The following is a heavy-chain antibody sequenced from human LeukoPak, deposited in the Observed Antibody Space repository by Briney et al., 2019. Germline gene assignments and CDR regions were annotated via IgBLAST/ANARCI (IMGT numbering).Heavy chain of an antibody. J-gene: IGHJ6*03. Sequence: ASVKVSCKASGGTFSSYAISWVRQAPGQGLEWMGGIIPIFGTANYAQKFQGRVTITADESTSTAYMELSSLRSEDTAVYYCARQTYYDILRNYYVDVWGKGTTVTISS. CDR3: ARQTYYDILRNYYVDV. CDR1: GGTFSSYA. CDR2: IIPIFGTA. D-gene: IGHD3-9*01. V-gene: IGHV1-69*13.